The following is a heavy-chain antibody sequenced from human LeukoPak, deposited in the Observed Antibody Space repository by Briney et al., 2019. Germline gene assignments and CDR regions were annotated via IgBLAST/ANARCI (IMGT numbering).Heavy chain of an antibody. CDR2: IYYSGST. J-gene: IGHJ4*02. Sequence: PSETLSLTCTVSGGSISSSSYYWGWIRQPPGKGLEWIGSIYYSGSTYYNPSLKSRVTISVDTSKNQFSLKLSSVTAADTAVYYCARRGCGYVLGIDYWGQGTLVTVSS. CDR1: GGSISSSSYY. D-gene: IGHD5-12*01. CDR3: ARRGCGYVLGIDY. V-gene: IGHV4-39*01.